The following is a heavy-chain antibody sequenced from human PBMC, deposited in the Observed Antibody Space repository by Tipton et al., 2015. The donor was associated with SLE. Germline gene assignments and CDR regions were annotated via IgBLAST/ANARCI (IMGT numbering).Heavy chain of an antibody. V-gene: IGHV4-4*02. CDR1: GGSISSNTW. CDR2: IHHRGTT. D-gene: IGHD3-22*01. Sequence: SLRLSCTVSGGSISSNTWWNWVRQPPGMGLEWIGEIHHRGTTNYNPSLKSRVTISVDKSKSQFSLKLSSVTAADTAVYYCARYFYDSSGVCLFDLWGQGTLVTVSS. J-gene: IGHJ4*02. CDR3: ARYFYDSSGVCLFDL.